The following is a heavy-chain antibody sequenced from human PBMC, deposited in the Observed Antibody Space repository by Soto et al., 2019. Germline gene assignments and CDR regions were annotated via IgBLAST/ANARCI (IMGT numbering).Heavy chain of an antibody. CDR2: IKQDGSEK. D-gene: IGHD4-17*01. J-gene: IGHJ6*02. Sequence: GGSLRLSCAASGFTFSSYWMSWVRQAPGKGLEWVANIKQDGSEKYYVDSVKGRFTISRDNAKNSLYLQMNSLRAEDTAVYYCARDTYGDYASVHYYGMDVWGQGTTVTVSS. V-gene: IGHV3-7*05. CDR1: GFTFSSYW. CDR3: ARDTYGDYASVHYYGMDV.